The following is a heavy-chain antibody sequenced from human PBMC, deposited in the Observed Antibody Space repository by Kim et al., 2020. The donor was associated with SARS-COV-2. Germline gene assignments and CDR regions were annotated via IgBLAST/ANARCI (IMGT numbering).Heavy chain of an antibody. V-gene: IGHV1-2*04. CDR3: AREGPAAAGTWSLDP. CDR1: GYTFTGYY. D-gene: IGHD6-13*01. Sequence: ASVKVSCKASGYTFTGYYMHWVRQAPGQGLEWMGWINPNSGGTNYAQKFQGWVTMTRDTSISTAYMELSRLRSDDTAVYYCAREGPAAAGTWSLDPWGQGTLVTVSS. J-gene: IGHJ5*02. CDR2: INPNSGGT.